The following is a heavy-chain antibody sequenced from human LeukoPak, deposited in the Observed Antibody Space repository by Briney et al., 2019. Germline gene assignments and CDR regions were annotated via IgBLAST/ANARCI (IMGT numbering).Heavy chain of an antibody. V-gene: IGHV4-34*01. CDR1: GGSFSGYY. CDR3: ARRGSEMASSYYYYGMDV. CDR2: INHSGST. Sequence: SETLSLTCAVYGGSFSGYYWSWIRQPPGKGLEWIGEINHSGSTNYNPSLKSRVTISVDTSKNQFSLKLSSVTAADTAVYYCARRGSEMASSYYYYGMDVWGQGTTVTVSS. J-gene: IGHJ6*02. D-gene: IGHD5-24*01.